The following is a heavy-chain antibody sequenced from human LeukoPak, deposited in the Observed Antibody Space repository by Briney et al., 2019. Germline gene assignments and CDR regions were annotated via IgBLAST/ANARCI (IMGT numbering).Heavy chain of an antibody. CDR3: ARVRGDSRGNAFDI. J-gene: IGHJ3*02. Sequence: GGSLRLSCAASGVTVSSNYMTWARQAPGKGLEWVSLLYTDDRPFYADSVKGRFTISRDNSNRTVFLQVNSLRAEDTAVYYCARVRGDSRGNAFDIWGQGTMVSVS. CDR2: LYTDDRP. CDR1: GVTVSSNY. D-gene: IGHD2-15*01. V-gene: IGHV3-53*01.